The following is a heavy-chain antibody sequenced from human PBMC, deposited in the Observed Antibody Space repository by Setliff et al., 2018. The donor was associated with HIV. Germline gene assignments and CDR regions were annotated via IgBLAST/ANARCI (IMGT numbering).Heavy chain of an antibody. Sequence: PSETLSLTCAVYGGSFSDYYWSWIRQPPGKGLEWIGEINHGGSTNYNPSLKSRVTISVDTSKNQFSLKLNSVTAADTAVYYCARGARQLVRWFDPWGQGTLVTVSS. CDR1: GGSFSDYY. J-gene: IGHJ5*02. D-gene: IGHD6-6*01. V-gene: IGHV4-34*01. CDR3: ARGARQLVRWFDP. CDR2: INHGGST.